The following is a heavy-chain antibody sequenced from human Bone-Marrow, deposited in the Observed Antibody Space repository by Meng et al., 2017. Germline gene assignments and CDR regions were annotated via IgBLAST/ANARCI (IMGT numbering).Heavy chain of an antibody. J-gene: IGHJ3*02. CDR1: GGSVSSGSYY. V-gene: IGHV4-61*01. D-gene: IGHD5-24*01. CDR2: IYYSGST. CDR3: ARGLGRDGYKFWISWANAFDI. Sequence: SETLSLTCTVSGGSVSSGSYYWSWIRQPPGKGLEWIGYIYYSGSTNYNPSLKSRVTITVDTSKNQFSLKLSSVTAADTAVYYCARGLGRDGYKFWISWANAFDIWGQGTMVTVSS.